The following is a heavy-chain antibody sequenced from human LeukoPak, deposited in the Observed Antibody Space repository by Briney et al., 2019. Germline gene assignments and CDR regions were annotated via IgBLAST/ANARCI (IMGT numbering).Heavy chain of an antibody. CDR2: IYPGDSET. Sequence: GESLKISCKISGYIFTTYWIGWVHQMPGKGLEWMGIIYPGDSETRYSPSFQGQVTFSVDKSISAAYLQWSSLNVSDTAIYYCARTQLVGAPDYWGQGTLVTVSS. V-gene: IGHV5-51*07. CDR1: GYIFTTYW. CDR3: ARTQLVGAPDY. D-gene: IGHD1-26*01. J-gene: IGHJ4*02.